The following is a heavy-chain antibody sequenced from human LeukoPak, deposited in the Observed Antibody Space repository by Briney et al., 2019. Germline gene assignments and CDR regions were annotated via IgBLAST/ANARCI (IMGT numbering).Heavy chain of an antibody. D-gene: IGHD6-19*01. CDR3: VRYLSGWYYFDW. J-gene: IGHJ4*02. Sequence: GGSLRLSCAASGFTFSTFGMRWVRQAPGKGLEWVSTIPASGGNTYYADSVRGRFTISRDNSKNTLYLQINSLTAEDTAIYYCVRYLSGWYYFDWWGQGTLVTVSS. CDR1: GFTFSTFG. CDR2: IPASGGNT. V-gene: IGHV3-23*01.